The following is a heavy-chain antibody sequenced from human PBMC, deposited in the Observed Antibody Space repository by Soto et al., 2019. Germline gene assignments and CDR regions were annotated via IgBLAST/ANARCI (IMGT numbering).Heavy chain of an antibody. CDR2: INAGNGNT. V-gene: IGHV1-3*01. Sequence: QVQLVQSGAEVKKPGASVKFSCKASGYTFTSYAMHWVRQAPGQRLEWMGWINAGNGNTKYSQKFQGRVTITRDTSASTAYMELSSLRSEDTAVYYCARDGSVYYYYYMDVWGKGTTVTVSS. D-gene: IGHD2-2*03. CDR1: GYTFTSYA. J-gene: IGHJ6*03. CDR3: ARDGSVYYYYYMDV.